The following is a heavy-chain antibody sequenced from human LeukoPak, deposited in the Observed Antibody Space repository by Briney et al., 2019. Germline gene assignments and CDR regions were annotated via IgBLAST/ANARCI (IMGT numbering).Heavy chain of an antibody. CDR3: ARVGGATTFYFDY. CDR1: GYTFTGYY. J-gene: IGHJ4*02. Sequence: ASVKVSCKTSGYTFTGYYMHWVRQVPGQGLEWMGWINPNSGGTNYAQKFQGRVTMTRDTSISTAYMELSRLRSDDTAVYYCARVGGATTFYFDYWGQGTLATVSS. D-gene: IGHD1-26*01. V-gene: IGHV1-2*02. CDR2: INPNSGGT.